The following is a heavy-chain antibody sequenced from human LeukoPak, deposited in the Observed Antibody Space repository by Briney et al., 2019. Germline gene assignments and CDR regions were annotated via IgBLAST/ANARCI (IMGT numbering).Heavy chain of an antibody. Sequence: GESLKISCKGSGYSFTSCWIGWVRQMPGKGLEWMGIIYPGDSDTRYSPSFQGQVTISADKSISTAYLQWSSLKASDTAMYYCARHSYYYGSGTRAPFDYWGQGTLVTVSS. CDR2: IYPGDSDT. J-gene: IGHJ4*02. CDR3: ARHSYYYGSGTRAPFDY. D-gene: IGHD3-10*01. CDR1: GYSFTSCW. V-gene: IGHV5-51*01.